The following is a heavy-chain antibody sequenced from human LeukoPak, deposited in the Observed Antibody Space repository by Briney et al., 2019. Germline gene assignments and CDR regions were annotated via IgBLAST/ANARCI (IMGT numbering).Heavy chain of an antibody. CDR3: ARENWIFNMNTWYKGWFDP. D-gene: IGHD1-1*01. Sequence: ASVKVSCKASGYTFTGYYIHWVRQAPGQGLEWMGWINPNSGGTNYAQKFQGRVTMTRDTSISTAYMELSRLRSDDTAVYYCARENWIFNMNTWYKGWFDPWGQGTLVTVSS. CDR2: INPNSGGT. J-gene: IGHJ5*02. V-gene: IGHV1-2*02. CDR1: GYTFTGYY.